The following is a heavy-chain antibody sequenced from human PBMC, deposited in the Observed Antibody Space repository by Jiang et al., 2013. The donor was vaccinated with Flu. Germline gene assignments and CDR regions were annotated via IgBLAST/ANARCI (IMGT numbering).Heavy chain of an antibody. CDR1: GDSVSSDRAA. CDR3: VRGSPHYYAMDV. Sequence: SQTLSLTVVAISGDSVSSDRAAWNWVRQSPSRGLEWLGRTYYGSQWVNEYATSLQSRITIKPDTSKNQFSLQLNSVTPEDTAVYYCVRGSPHYYAMDVWDQGDHGHRLL. V-gene: IGHV6-1*01. CDR2: TYYGSQWVN. J-gene: IGHJ6*02.